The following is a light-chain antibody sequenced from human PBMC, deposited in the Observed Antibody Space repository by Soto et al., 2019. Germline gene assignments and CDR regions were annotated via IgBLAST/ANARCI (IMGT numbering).Light chain of an antibody. V-gene: IGKV1-5*03. CDR3: QQYNTYST. Sequence: DLQMTQTPSTLSASVGDRVHITCRASQSIGDWLAWYQQKPGKVPKVLIYQASRLKDGVPSRFSGSRSGTEFTLTINSLQPEDFATYYCQQYNTYSTFGQGTKVEI. J-gene: IGKJ1*01. CDR1: QSIGDW. CDR2: QAS.